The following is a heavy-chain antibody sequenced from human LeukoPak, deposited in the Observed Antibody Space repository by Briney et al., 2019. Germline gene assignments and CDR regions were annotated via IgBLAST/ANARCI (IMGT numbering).Heavy chain of an antibody. Sequence: GGSLRLSCAASGFSFSTYAMTWVRQAPGKGLEWVSVISGRGDSTYYADSVKGRFSISRDNSKNTVYLQMNSLSAVDTALYYCAKDRGVTIDYYYYYMDVWGKGTTVTVSS. V-gene: IGHV3-23*01. CDR3: AKDRGVTIDYYYYYMDV. CDR1: GFSFSTYA. D-gene: IGHD4-17*01. J-gene: IGHJ6*03. CDR2: ISGRGDST.